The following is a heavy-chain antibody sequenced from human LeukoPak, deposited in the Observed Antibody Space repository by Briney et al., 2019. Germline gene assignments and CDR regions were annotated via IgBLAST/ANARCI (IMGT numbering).Heavy chain of an antibody. J-gene: IGHJ4*02. CDR3: ARGGYYFDY. V-gene: IGHV4-59*01. D-gene: IGHD3-16*01. Sequence: SETLSLTCTVSGGSISGYYWSWIRQPPGKGLDWIGYIYYSGSTNYNPSLKSRLTISVDTSKNQFSLKLSSVTAADTAVYYCARGGYYFDYWGQGTLVTVSS. CDR1: GGSISGYY. CDR2: IYYSGST.